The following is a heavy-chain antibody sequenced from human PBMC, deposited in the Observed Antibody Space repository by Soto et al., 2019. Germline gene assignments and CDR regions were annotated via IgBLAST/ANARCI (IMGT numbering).Heavy chain of an antibody. CDR2: IFYLGSS. Sequence: PSETLSLTCTVSGDSIISSDFYWGWVRQPPGKGLEWIGGIFYLGSSYYNPSLKSRVTMSVDTSKNQFSLRLRSVTAADTALYFCARHSLALRKNNWFDPWGQGIMVTVPQ. D-gene: IGHD3-3*02. J-gene: IGHJ5*02. CDR3: ARHSLALRKNNWFDP. V-gene: IGHV4-39*01. CDR1: GDSIISSDFY.